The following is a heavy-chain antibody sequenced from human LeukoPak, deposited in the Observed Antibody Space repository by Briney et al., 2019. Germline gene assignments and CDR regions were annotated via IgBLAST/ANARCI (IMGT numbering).Heavy chain of an antibody. CDR3: ARRVYGDRPYWYFDL. CDR1: GYSFTSYW. CDR2: IYPGDSDT. V-gene: IGHV5-51*01. D-gene: IGHD4-17*01. J-gene: IGHJ2*01. Sequence: GESLKISCKGSGYSFTSYWIGWVRQLPGKGLEWMGIIYPGDSDTSYSPSFQGQVTISADKSISTAYLQWSSLKASDTAMYYCARRVYGDRPYWYFDLWGRGTLVTVSS.